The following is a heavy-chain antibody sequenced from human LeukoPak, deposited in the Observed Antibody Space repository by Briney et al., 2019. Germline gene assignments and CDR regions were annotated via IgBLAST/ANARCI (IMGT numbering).Heavy chain of an antibody. J-gene: IGHJ4*02. D-gene: IGHD3-22*01. Sequence: ASVKVSCKASGYTFTSYGISWVRQAPGQGLEWMGWISAYNGNTNYAQKLQGRVTMTTDTSTSTAYMELRSLRSDDTAVYYCARVPYVVEYYYDSSGYSYLDYWGQGTLVTVSS. V-gene: IGHV1-18*01. CDR3: ARVPYVVEYYYDSSGYSYLDY. CDR1: GYTFTSYG. CDR2: ISAYNGNT.